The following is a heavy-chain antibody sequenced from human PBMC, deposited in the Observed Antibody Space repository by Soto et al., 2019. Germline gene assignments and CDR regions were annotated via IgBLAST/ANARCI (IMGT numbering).Heavy chain of an antibody. J-gene: IGHJ4*02. CDR3: ARGDFAWEPSTDY. D-gene: IGHD3-3*01. V-gene: IGHV4-34*01. Sequence: QVQLQQWGAGLLKPSETLSLTCAVYGGSLRGYYWSWIRQPPGKGLEWVGEIHHSGSTNYSPSLKCRVTILVDTSKNQFSLQLSSVTAADTAMYYCARGDFAWEPSTDYWGQGTLVTVSS. CDR1: GGSLRGYY. CDR2: IHHSGST.